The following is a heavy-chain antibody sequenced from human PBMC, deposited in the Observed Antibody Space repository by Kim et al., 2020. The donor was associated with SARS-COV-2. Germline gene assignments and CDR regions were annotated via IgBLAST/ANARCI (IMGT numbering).Heavy chain of an antibody. Sequence: RVTISVDTSKNQFSLKLSSVTAADTAVYYCAREDTYYDILTGYYNYALDVWGQGTTVTVSS. D-gene: IGHD3-9*01. V-gene: IGHV4-59*01. J-gene: IGHJ6*02. CDR3: AREDTYYDILTGYYNYALDV.